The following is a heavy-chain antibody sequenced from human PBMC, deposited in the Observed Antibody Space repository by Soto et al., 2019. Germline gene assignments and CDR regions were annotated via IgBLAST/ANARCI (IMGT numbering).Heavy chain of an antibody. Sequence: QVQLQESGPGLVKPSQTLSLTCTVSGGSISSGGYYWSWIRQHPGKGLEWIGYIYYSGSTYYNPSLKSRVTISVDTSKNQFSLKLSSVTAADTAVYYCARAPLYSSYYYYYMDVWGKGTTVTVSS. J-gene: IGHJ6*03. V-gene: IGHV4-31*03. CDR1: GGSISSGGYY. D-gene: IGHD4-4*01. CDR2: IYYSGST. CDR3: ARAPLYSSYYYYYMDV.